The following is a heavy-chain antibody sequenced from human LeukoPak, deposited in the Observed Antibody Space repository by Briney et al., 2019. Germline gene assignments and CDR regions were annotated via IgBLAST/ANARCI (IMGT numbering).Heavy chain of an antibody. J-gene: IGHJ6*03. V-gene: IGHV3-15*01. CDR3: TTVPSYYDFWSGYYSARGYYYMDV. D-gene: IGHD3-3*01. CDR2: IKSKTDGGTT. Sequence: GGSLRLSCAASGFTFSNAWMSWVRQAPGKGLEWVGRIKSKTDGGTTDYAAPVKGRFTISRDDSKNTLYLQMNSLKTENTAVYYCTTVPSYYDFWSGYYSARGYYYMDVWGKGTTVTVSS. CDR1: GFTFSNAW.